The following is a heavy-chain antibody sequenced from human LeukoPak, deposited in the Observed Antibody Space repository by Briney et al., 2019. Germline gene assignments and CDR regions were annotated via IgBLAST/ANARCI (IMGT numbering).Heavy chain of an antibody. CDR3: ARDRRIVVVPAAIQRYNWFDP. V-gene: IGHV4-30-4*08. D-gene: IGHD2-2*02. Sequence: ASQTLSLTCTVSGGSISSGDYYWSWIRQPPGKGLEWIGYIYYSGSTYYNPSLKSRVTISVDTSKNQFSLKLSSVTAADTAVYYCARDRRIVVVPAAIQRYNWFDPWGQGTLVTVSS. J-gene: IGHJ5*02. CDR1: GGSISSGDYY. CDR2: IYYSGST.